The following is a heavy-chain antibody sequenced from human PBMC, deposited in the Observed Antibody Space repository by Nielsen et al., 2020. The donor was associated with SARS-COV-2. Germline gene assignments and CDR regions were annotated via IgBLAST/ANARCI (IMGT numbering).Heavy chain of an antibody. J-gene: IGHJ4*02. V-gene: IGHV3-23*01. Sequence: GESLKISCAASGFTFSSYAMSWVRQAPGKGLEWVSAISGSGGSTYYADSVKGRFTISRDNSKNTLYLQMNSLRAEDTAVYYCARGPRYCSSTSCYAPYWGQGTLVTVSS. CDR2: ISGSGGST. CDR1: GFTFSSYA. CDR3: ARGPRYCSSTSCYAPY. D-gene: IGHD2-2*01.